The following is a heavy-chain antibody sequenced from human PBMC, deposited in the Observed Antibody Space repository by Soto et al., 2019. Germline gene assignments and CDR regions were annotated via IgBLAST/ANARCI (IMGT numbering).Heavy chain of an antibody. CDR3: ARGPGDIVVPYYYYMDV. D-gene: IGHD2-2*01. CDR1: GGSFSGYY. J-gene: IGHJ6*03. CDR2: INHSGST. V-gene: IGHV4-34*01. Sequence: PSETLSLTCAVYGGSFSGYYWSWIRQPPGKGLEWIGEINHSGSTNYNPSLKSRVTISVDTSKNQFSLKLSSVTAADTAVYYCARGPGDIVVPYYYYMDVWGKGTTVTVSS.